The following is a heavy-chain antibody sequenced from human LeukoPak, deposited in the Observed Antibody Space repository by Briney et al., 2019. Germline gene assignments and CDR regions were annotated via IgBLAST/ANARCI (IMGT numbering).Heavy chain of an antibody. V-gene: IGHV3-11*06. D-gene: IGHD5-18*01. CDR2: ISSSSSYI. J-gene: IGHJ4*02. CDR3: ARGNSGYSYGYPPDY. CDR1: GFTFSDYY. Sequence: GGSLRLSCAASGFTFSDYYMGWIRQAPGKGLEWVSSISSSSSYIYYADSVKGRFTISRDNAKNSLYLQMNSLRAEDTAVYYCARGNSGYSYGYPPDYWGQGTLVTVSS.